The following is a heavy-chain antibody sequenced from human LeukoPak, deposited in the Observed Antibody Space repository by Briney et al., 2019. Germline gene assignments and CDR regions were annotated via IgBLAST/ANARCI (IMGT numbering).Heavy chain of an antibody. Sequence: SQTLSLTCAISGDSVSSNSAAWNWIRQSPSRGLEWLGRTYYRSKWYNDYAVSVKSRITINPDTSKNQFSLQLNSVTPEDTAVYYCARTPQYSSGWYSFVPAFDIWGQGTMVTVSS. D-gene: IGHD6-19*01. J-gene: IGHJ3*02. V-gene: IGHV6-1*01. CDR1: GDSVSSNSAA. CDR3: ARTPQYSSGWYSFVPAFDI. CDR2: TYYRSKWYN.